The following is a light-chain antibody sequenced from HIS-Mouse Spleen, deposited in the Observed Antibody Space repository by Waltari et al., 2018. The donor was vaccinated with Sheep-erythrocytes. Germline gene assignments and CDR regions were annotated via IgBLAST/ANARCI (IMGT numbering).Light chain of an antibody. V-gene: IGLV3-1*01. CDR2: QGS. CDR1: KLGDKY. J-gene: IGLJ2*01. CDR3: QAWDSSTAVV. Sequence: SYELTQPPSVSVSPGQTASLTRSGDKLGDKYACWYQQKPGQSPVLVIYQGSKRPSGIPERFSGSNSGNTATLTISGTQAMDEADYYCQAWDSSTAVVFGGGTKLTVL.